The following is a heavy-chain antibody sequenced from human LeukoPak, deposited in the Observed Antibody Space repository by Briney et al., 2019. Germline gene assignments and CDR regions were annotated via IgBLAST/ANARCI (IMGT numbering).Heavy chain of an antibody. D-gene: IGHD4-17*01. CDR2: ISSSSSYI. CDR3: ARDYGDYGRGWFDP. Sequence: PGGPLRLSCAASGFTFSSYSMNWVRQAPGKGLEWVSSISSSSSYIYYADSVKGRFTISRDNAKNSLYLQMNSLRAEDTAVYYCARDYGDYGRGWFDPWGQGTLVTVSS. CDR1: GFTFSSYS. J-gene: IGHJ5*02. V-gene: IGHV3-21*01.